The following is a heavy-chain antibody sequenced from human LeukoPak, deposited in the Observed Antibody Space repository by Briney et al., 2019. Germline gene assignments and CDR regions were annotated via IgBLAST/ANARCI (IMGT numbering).Heavy chain of an antibody. V-gene: IGHV3-23*01. CDR2: ISGSGGST. CDR1: GFTFSSYA. CDR3: AKDRWYSSGWYPMEGY. J-gene: IGHJ4*02. D-gene: IGHD6-19*01. Sequence: HPGGSLRLSCAASGFTFSSYAMSWVRQAPGKGLEWVSAISGSGGSTYYADSVKGRFTISRDNSKNTLYLQMNSLRAEDTAVYYCAKDRWYSSGWYPMEGYWGQGTLVTVSS.